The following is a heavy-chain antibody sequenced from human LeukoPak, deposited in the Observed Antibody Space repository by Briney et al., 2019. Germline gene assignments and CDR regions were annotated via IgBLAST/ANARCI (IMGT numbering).Heavy chain of an antibody. CDR2: ISSSSTNR. Sequence: GGSLRLSCAASGFAFSDHYMSWIRQAPGKGLEWVSCISSSSTNRDYAESVKGRFTISRDNATNSLYLQMNSLRAEDTAVYYCAREGIVVVAAAVGALDAFDIWGQGTMVTVSS. CDR1: GFAFSDHY. J-gene: IGHJ3*02. V-gene: IGHV3-11*06. CDR3: AREGIVVVAAAVGALDAFDI. D-gene: IGHD2-2*01.